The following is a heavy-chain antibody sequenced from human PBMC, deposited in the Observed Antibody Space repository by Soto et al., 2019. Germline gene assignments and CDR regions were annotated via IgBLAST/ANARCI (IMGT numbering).Heavy chain of an antibody. Sequence: QVQLVQSGAEVKKPGASVKVSCKASGYTFTSYGISWVRQAPGQGLEWMGWISAYNGNTNYAQKLQGRVNMTTDTSTSTAYMELRSLRSDDTAVYYCARDRIVATITETYYYYYMDVWGKGTTVTVSS. CDR3: ARDRIVATITETYYYYYMDV. J-gene: IGHJ6*03. D-gene: IGHD5-12*01. CDR2: ISAYNGNT. V-gene: IGHV1-18*01. CDR1: GYTFTSYG.